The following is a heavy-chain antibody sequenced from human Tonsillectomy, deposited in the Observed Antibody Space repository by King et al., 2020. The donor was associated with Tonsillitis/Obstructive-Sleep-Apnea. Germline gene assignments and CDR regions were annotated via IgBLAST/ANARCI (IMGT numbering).Heavy chain of an antibody. CDR2: INHSGST. J-gene: IGHJ6*02. CDR3: AGGSRYSSGWYEVYYGMDV. Sequence: QVQLQQWGAGLLKPSETLSLTCAVYGGSFSGYYWSWIRQPPGKGLEWIGEINHSGSTNYNPSLKSRVTISVDTSKNQFSLKLSSVTAADTAVYYCAGGSRYSSGWYEVYYGMDVWGQGTTVTVSS. CDR1: GGSFSGYY. D-gene: IGHD6-19*01. V-gene: IGHV4-34*01.